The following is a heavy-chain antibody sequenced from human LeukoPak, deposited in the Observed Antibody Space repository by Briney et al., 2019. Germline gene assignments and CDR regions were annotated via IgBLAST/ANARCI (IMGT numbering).Heavy chain of an antibody. CDR1: GYKFSNYW. D-gene: IGHD5-18*01. CDR3: ARHREYTMTKDAFDL. J-gene: IGHJ3*01. V-gene: IGHV5-51*01. Sequence: GESLKISCKGFGYKFSNYWIGWVRQRPGKGLEWMTIIYPDDSETRYSPSFEGQVTISVDKSISTAYLQWSSLKASDTAIYYCARHREYTMTKDAFDLWGQGTMVTVSS. CDR2: IYPDDSET.